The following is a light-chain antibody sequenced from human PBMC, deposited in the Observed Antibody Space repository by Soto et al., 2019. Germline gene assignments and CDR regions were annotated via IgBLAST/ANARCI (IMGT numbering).Light chain of an antibody. Sequence: DIQLTQSPSFLSASVGDRVIITCRASQDIASYLAWYQQKPGKAPKLLIYAASTLESGVPSRFSGSGSGTEFPRTVSSLQPEDFATYYCQQVNYYPLTFGQGTKVDIK. V-gene: IGKV1-9*01. CDR3: QQVNYYPLT. CDR1: QDIASY. J-gene: IGKJ1*01. CDR2: AAS.